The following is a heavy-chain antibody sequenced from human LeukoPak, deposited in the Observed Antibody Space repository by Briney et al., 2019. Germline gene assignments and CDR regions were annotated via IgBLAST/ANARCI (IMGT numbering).Heavy chain of an antibody. CDR2: IYGGGST. CDR1: GFIISSNY. Sequence: PGGSLRLSCAASGFIISSNYMTWVRQAPGKGLEWVSVIYGGGSTYYPESVKGRFTISRHNSKNTVYLQMNSLRPEDTAVYYCARDMTFYGMDVWGQGTTVTVSS. CDR3: ARDMTFYGMDV. J-gene: IGHJ6*02. V-gene: IGHV3-53*04.